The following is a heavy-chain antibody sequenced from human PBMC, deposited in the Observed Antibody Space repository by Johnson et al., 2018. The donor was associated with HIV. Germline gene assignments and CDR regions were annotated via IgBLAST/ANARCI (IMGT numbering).Heavy chain of an antibody. CDR1: GFTFSSYG. CDR3: SKDRNGGRLFEGFDI. J-gene: IGHJ3*02. CDR2: ISYDGSNK. Sequence: QVQLVESGGGVVQPGRSLRLSCAASGFTFSSYGMHWVRQAPGKGLEWVAVISYDGSNKYYADSVKGRFTISRDSSKNTLYLQMNSLRPEYTAVYYCSKDRNGGRLFEGFDIWGRGTMVTVSS. V-gene: IGHV3-30*18. D-gene: IGHD7-27*01.